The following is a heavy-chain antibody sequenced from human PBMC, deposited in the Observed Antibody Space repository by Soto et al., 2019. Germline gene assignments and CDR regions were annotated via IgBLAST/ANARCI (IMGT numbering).Heavy chain of an antibody. V-gene: IGHV3-64*01. Sequence: EVQLVESGGGLVQPGGSLRLSCAASGFTFSSYAMHWVRQAPGKGLEYVSAISSNGGSTYYANSVKGRFTISRDNSTNTLYLQMGSLRAEDMAVYYCARAKYSSGWYGVDYWGQGTLVTVSS. J-gene: IGHJ4*02. CDR1: GFTFSSYA. D-gene: IGHD6-19*01. CDR2: ISSNGGST. CDR3: ARAKYSSGWYGVDY.